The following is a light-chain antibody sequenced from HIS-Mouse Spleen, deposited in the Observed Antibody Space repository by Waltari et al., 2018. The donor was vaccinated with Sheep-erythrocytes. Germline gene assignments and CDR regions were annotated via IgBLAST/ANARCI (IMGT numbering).Light chain of an antibody. V-gene: IGKV3-15*01. CDR2: CAS. CDR3: QQYNNWPPGT. J-gene: IGKJ2*02. Sequence: EIVMTQSPATLSASRGERATLSCSASQSVSSNLAWYHQKPGQATRLLIYCASPRAPGIPARFIGSGSGTEFTLTISSMQSEDFAVYYCQQYNNWPPGTFGQGTKLEIK. CDR1: QSVSSN.